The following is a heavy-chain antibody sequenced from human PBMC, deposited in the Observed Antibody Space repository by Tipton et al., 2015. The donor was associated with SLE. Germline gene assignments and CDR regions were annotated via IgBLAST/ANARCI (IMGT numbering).Heavy chain of an antibody. Sequence: LRLSCTVSGGSISNYYWSWIRQPAGEGLEWIGRVYTSGSTNYNPSLKSRVTMSVDTSKKQFSLKLSSVTAADTAVYSCASHESQFDAFDIWGQGTMVTVS. CDR1: GGSISNYY. CDR3: ASHESQFDAFDI. V-gene: IGHV4-4*07. CDR2: VYTSGST. J-gene: IGHJ3*02.